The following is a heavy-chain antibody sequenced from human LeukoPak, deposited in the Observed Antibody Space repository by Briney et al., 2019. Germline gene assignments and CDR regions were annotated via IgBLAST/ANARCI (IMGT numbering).Heavy chain of an antibody. D-gene: IGHD6-13*01. CDR2: INSDGSSP. CDR1: GFTFNSYL. CDR3: ARVGGSSWGYSYYHMDV. V-gene: IGHV3-74*01. Sequence: PGGSLRLSCAASGFTFNSYLMHWVRQAPGKGLVWVSRINSDGSSPTYADSVKGRFTISRDNAKNTLYLQMNSLRAEDTAVCYCARVGGSSWGYSYYHMDVWGKGTAVTVSS. J-gene: IGHJ6*03.